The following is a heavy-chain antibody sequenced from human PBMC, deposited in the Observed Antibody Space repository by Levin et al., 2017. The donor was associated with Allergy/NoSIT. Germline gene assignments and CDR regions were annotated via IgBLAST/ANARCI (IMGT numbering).Heavy chain of an antibody. CDR2: IYYSGST. J-gene: IGHJ4*02. CDR3: ARMNAKGGWCTH. CDR1: GGSISSSY. V-gene: IGHV4-59*01. D-gene: IGHD2-8*01. Sequence: SQTLSLTCTVSGGSISSSYWSWIRQPPGKGLEWIGYIYYSGSTNYNPSLKSRVTISVDTSKNQFSLKLSSVTAADTAVYYCARMNAKGGWCTHWGQGTLVTVSS.